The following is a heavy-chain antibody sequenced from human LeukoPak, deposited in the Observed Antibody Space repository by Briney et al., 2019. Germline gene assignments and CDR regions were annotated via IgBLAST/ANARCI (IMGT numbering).Heavy chain of an antibody. V-gene: IGHV3-74*01. J-gene: IGHJ3*02. CDR1: GFTFSSYW. CDR2: INSDGSSN. D-gene: IGHD2-15*01. CDR3: AREVVVVAATNAFDI. Sequence: GGSLRLSCAASGFTFSSYWMHWVRQAPGKGLVWVSRINSDGSSNSYAVYVKGRFTISRDNAKNTLYLKMISLRAEDTAVYYCAREVVVVAATNAFDIWGQGTMVTVSS.